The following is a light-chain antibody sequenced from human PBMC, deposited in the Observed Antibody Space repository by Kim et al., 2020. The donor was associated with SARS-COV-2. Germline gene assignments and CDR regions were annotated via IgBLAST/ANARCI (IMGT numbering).Light chain of an antibody. CDR3: MQCTHWPFT. Sequence: PASIACRSSQSLVYSDGNTFLNLFHQRPGQSPRRLFYKVSNRDSGVPDRFSGSGSGTDFTLQVSRVEAEDVWVYYCMQCTHWPFTFGPGTKVDIK. V-gene: IGKV2-30*01. CDR1: QSLVYSDGNTF. J-gene: IGKJ3*01. CDR2: KVS.